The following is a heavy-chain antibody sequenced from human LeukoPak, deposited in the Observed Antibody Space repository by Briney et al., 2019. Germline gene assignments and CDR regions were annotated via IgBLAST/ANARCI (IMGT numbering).Heavy chain of an antibody. CDR3: ARDAGGAWPFDY. J-gene: IGHJ4*02. Sequence: GGSLRLSCATSGFAFSNTGMTWVRQAPDRGLEWVSTISPTGEGTHYADSVKGRFTISRDNSKNTLSLFMDSLRADDAATYYCARDAGGAWPFDYWGQGTRVIVSS. CDR2: ISPTGEGT. V-gene: IGHV3-23*01. CDR1: GFAFSNTG. D-gene: IGHD4-17*01.